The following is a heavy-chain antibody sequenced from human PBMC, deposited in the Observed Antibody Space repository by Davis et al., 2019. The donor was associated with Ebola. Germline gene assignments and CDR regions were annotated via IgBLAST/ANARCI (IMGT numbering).Heavy chain of an antibody. CDR2: VTPDGSNK. J-gene: IGHJ4*02. CDR1: GFTFSSFE. Sequence: LSLTCAASGFTFSSFEIHWIRQAPGKGLEWVALVTPDGSNKYYADSLKGRFTISRNNSENTVLLQMNGLKTDDTAMYYCARDFDYWGQGTLVAVS. V-gene: IGHV3-30*04. CDR3: ARDFDY.